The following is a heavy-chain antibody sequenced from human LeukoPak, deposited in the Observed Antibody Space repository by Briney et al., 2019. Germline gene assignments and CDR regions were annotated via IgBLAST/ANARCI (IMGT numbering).Heavy chain of an antibody. J-gene: IGHJ4*02. CDR2: ISAYNDNT. CDR3: ATDHQSTIVGATLGGY. V-gene: IGHV1-18*01. Sequence: GASVKVSCKASAYTFTSYGISWERQAPGQGLEWMGWISAYNDNTNYAQKLQARVTMTTDTSTSTAYMELRSLRSDGTAVYYCATDHQSTIVGATLGGYWGQGTLVTVSS. CDR1: AYTFTSYG. D-gene: IGHD1-26*01.